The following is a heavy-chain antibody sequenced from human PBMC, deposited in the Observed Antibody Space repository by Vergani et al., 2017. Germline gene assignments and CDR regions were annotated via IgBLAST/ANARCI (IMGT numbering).Heavy chain of an antibody. V-gene: IGHV4-61*01. D-gene: IGHD2-15*01. CDR1: GGSVSSGSYY. J-gene: IGHJ6*03. CDR3: ARGGGPRYYDYMDV. Sequence: QVQLQESGPGLVKPSETLSLTCTVSGGSVSSGSYYWSWIRQPPGKGLEWIGYIYYSGSTNYNPALKSRVTISVDTSKNQFSLKLSSVTAADTAVYYCARGGGPRYYDYMDVWGKGTTVTVSS. CDR2: IYYSGST.